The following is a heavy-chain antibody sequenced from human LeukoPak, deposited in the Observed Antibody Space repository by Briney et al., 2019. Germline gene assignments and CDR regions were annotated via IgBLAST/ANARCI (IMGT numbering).Heavy chain of an antibody. D-gene: IGHD4/OR15-4a*01. Sequence: GGSLRLSCAASGFTVSSNYMGWVRQAPGKGLEWVSAISGSGGSTYYADSVKGRFTISRDNSKNTLYLQMNSLRAEDTAVYYCAKDSLGAPPQTIDYWGQGTLVTVSS. CDR2: ISGSGGST. CDR1: GFTVSSNY. V-gene: IGHV3-23*01. J-gene: IGHJ4*02. CDR3: AKDSLGAPPQTIDY.